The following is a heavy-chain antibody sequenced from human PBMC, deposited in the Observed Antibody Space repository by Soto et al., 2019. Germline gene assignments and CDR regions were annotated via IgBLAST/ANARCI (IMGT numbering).Heavy chain of an antibody. CDR1: GFSLSTSGMC. Sequence: SGPTLVNPTQTLTLTCTFSGFSLSTSGMCVSWIRQPPGKALEWLALIDWDDDKYYSTSLKTRLTISKDTSKNQVVLTMTNMDPVDTATYYCARIEARGSGYYPDHDAFDIWGQGTMVTVSS. J-gene: IGHJ3*02. D-gene: IGHD3-22*01. CDR3: ARIEARGSGYYPDHDAFDI. CDR2: IDWDDDK. V-gene: IGHV2-70*01.